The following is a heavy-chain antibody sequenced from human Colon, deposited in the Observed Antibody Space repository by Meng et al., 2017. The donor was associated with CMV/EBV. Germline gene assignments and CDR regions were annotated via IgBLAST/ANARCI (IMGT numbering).Heavy chain of an antibody. Sequence: SGYTFTTYHVHWVRQAPGQGLEYMGISFSNGNTKHAQKFQGRVTVTLDLSTDTAFLELRSLRYDDTAIYYCTKDQDGDYSNYQHFDYWGQGTLVTVSS. CDR2: SFSNGNT. V-gene: IGHV1-46*01. CDR3: TKDQDGDYSNYQHFDY. CDR1: GYTFTTYH. D-gene: IGHD4-11*01. J-gene: IGHJ4*02.